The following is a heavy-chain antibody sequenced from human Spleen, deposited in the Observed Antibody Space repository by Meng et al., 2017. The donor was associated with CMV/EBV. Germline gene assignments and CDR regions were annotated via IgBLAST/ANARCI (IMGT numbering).Heavy chain of an antibody. V-gene: IGHV3-53*01. CDR1: GFTLSGSR. CDR2: IYSGGST. D-gene: IGHD3-10*01. J-gene: IGHJ3*02. Sequence: GGSLRLSCAASGFTLSGSRMHWVRQAPGKGLEWVSVIYSGGSTYYVDSVKGRFTVSRDNAKNTLNLQMNSLRVEDTAMYYCARIYGSESGAFDIWGQGTMVTVSS. CDR3: ARIYGSESGAFDI.